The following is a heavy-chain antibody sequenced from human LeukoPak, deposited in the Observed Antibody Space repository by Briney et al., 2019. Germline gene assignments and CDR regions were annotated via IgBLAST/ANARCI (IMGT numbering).Heavy chain of an antibody. J-gene: IGHJ3*02. D-gene: IGHD3-22*01. CDR3: ARDLSHYYDSSEAFDI. CDR1: GGSISSYY. V-gene: IGHV4-59*01. Sequence: SETLSLTCTVSGGSISSYYWSWIRQPPGKGLEWIGYIYYSGSTNYNPSLKSRVTISVDTSMNQFSLKLSSVTAADTAVYYCARDLSHYYDSSEAFDIWGQGTMVTVSS. CDR2: IYYSGST.